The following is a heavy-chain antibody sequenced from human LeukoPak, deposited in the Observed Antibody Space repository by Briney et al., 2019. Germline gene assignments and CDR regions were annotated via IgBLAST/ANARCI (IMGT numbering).Heavy chain of an antibody. D-gene: IGHD5-12*01. Sequence: GASVKVSCKASGYTFTSYDINWVRQAPGQGLEWMGIINPSGGSTSYAQKFQGRVTMTRDMSTSTVYMELSSLRSEDTAVYYCARDRQGLPVDVWGQGTLVTVSS. CDR1: GYTFTSYD. CDR2: INPSGGST. CDR3: ARDRQGLPVDV. V-gene: IGHV1-46*01. J-gene: IGHJ4*02.